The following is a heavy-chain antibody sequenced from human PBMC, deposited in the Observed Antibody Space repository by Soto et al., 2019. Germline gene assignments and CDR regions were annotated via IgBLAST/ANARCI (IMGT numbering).Heavy chain of an antibody. V-gene: IGHV3-23*01. D-gene: IGHD3-9*01. J-gene: IGHJ4*02. CDR3: ASDWSDRMHFDF. CDR1: GFTFNSYA. CDR2: ISGNGGRT. Sequence: EVQLLESGGDLVQPGGSLRLSCAASGFTFNSYAMSWVRQAPGKGLEWVSGISGNGGRTSYADSVKGRFTISRDNSKNKLFLQMHSLTAEDTAIYHCASDWSDRMHFDFWGQGTLVTVSS.